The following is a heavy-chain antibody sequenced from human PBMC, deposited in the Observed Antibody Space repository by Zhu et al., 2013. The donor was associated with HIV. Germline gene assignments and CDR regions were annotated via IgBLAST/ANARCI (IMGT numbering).Heavy chain of an antibody. V-gene: IGHV1-2*02. Sequence: QVQLVQSGAEVKKPGASVKVSCKASGYTFTGYYMHWVRQAPGQGLEWMGWINPNSGGTNYAQKFQGRVTMTRDTSISTAYMELSRLRSDDTAVYYCARVVRVGYSSGWYPQYYFDYWGQGTLVTVSS. J-gene: IGHJ4*02. D-gene: IGHD6-19*01. CDR3: ARVVRVGYSSGWYPQYYFDY. CDR1: GYTFTGYY. CDR2: INPNSGGT.